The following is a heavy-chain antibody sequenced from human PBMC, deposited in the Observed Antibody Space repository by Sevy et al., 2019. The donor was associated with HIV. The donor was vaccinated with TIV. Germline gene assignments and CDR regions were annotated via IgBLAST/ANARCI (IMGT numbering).Heavy chain of an antibody. CDR1: GFKFDDHT. D-gene: IGHD5-12*01. CDR2: IGGDKKKS. Sequence: GGSLRLSCGASGFKFDDHTMHWVRQAPGKGLQWVSFIGGDKKKSSYARSVQGRFSISRDNSRNTLYLQMHSLRIEDTGLYFCAKDVGGFSGFDYWGQGTLVTVSS. V-gene: IGHV3-43*01. J-gene: IGHJ4*02. CDR3: AKDVGGFSGFDY.